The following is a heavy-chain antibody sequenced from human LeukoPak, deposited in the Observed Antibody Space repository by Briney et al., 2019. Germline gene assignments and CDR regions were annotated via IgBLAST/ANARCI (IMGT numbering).Heavy chain of an antibody. J-gene: IGHJ4*02. CDR2: ISGSGGST. V-gene: IGHV3-23*01. Sequence: GGSLRLSCAASGFTYSSYAMNWVRQARGKGLEWVSAISGSGGSTYYADSVKGRFTISRDNSKNTLYLQMNSLRAEDTAVYYCAKVGKNGVVWPYDFDYRGQGTLVTVSS. CDR3: AKVGKNGVVWPYDFDY. CDR1: GFTYSSYA. D-gene: IGHD3-3*01.